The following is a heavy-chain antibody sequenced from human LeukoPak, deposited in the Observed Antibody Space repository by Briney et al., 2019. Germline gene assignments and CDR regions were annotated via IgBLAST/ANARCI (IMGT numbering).Heavy chain of an antibody. CDR1: GFTFSSYG. V-gene: IGHV3-33*06. CDR2: IWYDGSNK. D-gene: IGHD6-13*01. Sequence: GRSLRLSCVASGFTFSSYGMHWVRQAPGKGPEWVAVIWYDGSNKYYADSVKGRFTISRDNSKNTLYLQMNSLRAEDTAVYYCAKDPSRYSSSWLDYWGQGTLVTVSS. CDR3: AKDPSRYSSSWLDY. J-gene: IGHJ4*02.